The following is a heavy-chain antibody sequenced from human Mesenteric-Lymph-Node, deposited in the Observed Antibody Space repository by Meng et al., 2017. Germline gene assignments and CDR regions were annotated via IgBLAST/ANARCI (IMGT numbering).Heavy chain of an antibody. CDR3: ARDSSSSAYSPFDY. CDR2: TYYRSKWYN. V-gene: IGHV6-1*01. CDR1: AGSVTSNSAA. D-gene: IGHD3-22*01. Sequence: QLRRRQAGPGPCKPSHTLSRTCAISAGSVTSNSAAWNWIRQSPSRGLEWLGRTYYRSKWYNDYAVSVKSRITISPDTSKNQFSLQLNSVTPEDTAVYYCARDSSSSAYSPFDYWGQGTLVTVSS. J-gene: IGHJ4*02.